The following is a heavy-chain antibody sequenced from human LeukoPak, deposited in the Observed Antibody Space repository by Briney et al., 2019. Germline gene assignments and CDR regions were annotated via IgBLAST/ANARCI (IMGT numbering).Heavy chain of an antibody. CDR3: ARGAARTIPDHYYFHMDV. CDR1: GYRFTDYW. V-gene: IGHV5-51*01. CDR2: IFPGDSDT. J-gene: IGHJ6*02. Sequence: GESLKISCKGAGYRFTDYWLCWGRQMPGEGLEWMGRIFPGDSDTRYSPSFQGQVTISADKSINTAHLQWSSLKASDTAMYYCARGAARTIPDHYYFHMDVWRQGTTVTVPS. D-gene: IGHD6-13*01.